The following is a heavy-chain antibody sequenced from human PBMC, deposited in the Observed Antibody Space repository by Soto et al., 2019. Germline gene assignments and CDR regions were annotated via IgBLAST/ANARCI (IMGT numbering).Heavy chain of an antibody. Sequence: VKVSCKASGGTFSSYAISWVRQAPGQGLEWMGGIIPIFGTANYAQKFQGRVTITADESTSTAYMELSSLRSEDTAVYYCAGDRRNRKDITIFGVVITEDYYYGMDVWGQGTTVTVSS. CDR3: AGDRRNRKDITIFGVVITEDYYYGMDV. D-gene: IGHD3-3*01. CDR1: GGTFSSYA. CDR2: IIPIFGTA. V-gene: IGHV1-69*01. J-gene: IGHJ6*02.